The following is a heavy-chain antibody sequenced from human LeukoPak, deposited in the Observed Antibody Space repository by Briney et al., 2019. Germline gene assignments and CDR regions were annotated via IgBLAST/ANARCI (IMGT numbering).Heavy chain of an antibody. Sequence: SQTLSLTCAISGDSVSSNRVSWNWIRQSPSRGLEWLGRTYYRSKWFNEYAVSVRSRISINPDTTKNQLSLQLNSVTPEDMAMYYCTRATGGMTDYWSQGTLVTVSS. D-gene: IGHD2-15*01. CDR2: TYYRSKWFN. V-gene: IGHV6-1*01. CDR1: GDSVSSNRVS. J-gene: IGHJ4*02. CDR3: TRATGGMTDY.